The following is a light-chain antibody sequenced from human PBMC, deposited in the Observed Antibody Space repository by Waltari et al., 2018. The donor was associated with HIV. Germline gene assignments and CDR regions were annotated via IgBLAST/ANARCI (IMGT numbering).Light chain of an antibody. Sequence: QSALTQPPSASGSPGQSVTVSCSGTSSDIGGYDYVSWYQSHPGKAPKLILYEVTKRPSGVPDRFSGSKSGNTASLTISGLQAEDEADYYCSSFTSSSSPVQFGGGTKLTVL. CDR3: SSFTSSSSPVQ. J-gene: IGLJ2*01. CDR1: SSDIGGYDY. CDR2: EVT. V-gene: IGLV2-8*01.